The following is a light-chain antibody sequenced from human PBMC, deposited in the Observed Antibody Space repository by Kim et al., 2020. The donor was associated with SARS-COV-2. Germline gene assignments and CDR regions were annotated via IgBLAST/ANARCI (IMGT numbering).Light chain of an antibody. J-gene: IGLJ3*02. CDR1: SSNIGTVYD. CDR3: QSYDSSLSRWV. Sequence: SSSNIGTVYDVHWYQQLPGTAPKLLIYGNSRFSASKSGTSASLAITGLQAEDEADYYCQSYDSSLSRWVFGGGTQLTVL. V-gene: IGLV1-40*01. CDR2: GNS.